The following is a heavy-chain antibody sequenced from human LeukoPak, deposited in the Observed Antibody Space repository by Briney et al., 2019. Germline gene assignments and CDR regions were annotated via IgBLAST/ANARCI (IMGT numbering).Heavy chain of an antibody. CDR3: TTAGYSYGYGY. Sequence: GGSLRLSCAASGFTLSNAWMSWVRQAPGKGLEWVGRIKSKTDGGTTDYAAPVKGRFTISRDDSKNTLYLQMNSLKTDDTAVYYCTTAGYSYGYGYWGQGTLVTVSS. J-gene: IGHJ4*02. V-gene: IGHV3-15*01. CDR1: GFTLSNAW. D-gene: IGHD5-18*01. CDR2: IKSKTDGGTT.